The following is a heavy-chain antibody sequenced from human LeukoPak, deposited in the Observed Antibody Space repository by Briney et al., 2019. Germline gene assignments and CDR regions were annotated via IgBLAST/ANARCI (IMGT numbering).Heavy chain of an antibody. D-gene: IGHD3-3*01. Sequence: GGSLRLSCAASGFTFSSYAMHWVRQAPGKGLEYVSAISSNGGSTYYANSVKGRFTISGDNSKNTLYLQMGSLRAEDMAVYYCARDPDFWSGYSYYYYYYMDVWDKGTTVTVSS. CDR1: GFTFSSYA. J-gene: IGHJ6*03. CDR2: ISSNGGST. CDR3: ARDPDFWSGYSYYYYYYMDV. V-gene: IGHV3-64*01.